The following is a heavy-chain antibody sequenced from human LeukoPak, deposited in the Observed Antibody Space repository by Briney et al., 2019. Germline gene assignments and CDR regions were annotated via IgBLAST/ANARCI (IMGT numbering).Heavy chain of an antibody. J-gene: IGHJ4*02. D-gene: IGHD1-1*01. Sequence: GGSLRLSCAASGFTFSDHWMTWVRQAPGKRLEWVANIKEDGSGKYYADSVQGRFTVSRDNAKNSLSLQMNSLGAEDAAVYYCARHIPRGNDYFDCWVRGTLVTVSS. CDR2: IKEDGSGK. CDR1: GFTFSDHW. CDR3: ARHIPRGNDYFDC. V-gene: IGHV3-7*01.